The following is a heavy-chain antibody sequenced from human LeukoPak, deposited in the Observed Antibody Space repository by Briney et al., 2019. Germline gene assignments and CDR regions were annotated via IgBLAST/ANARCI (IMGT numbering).Heavy chain of an antibody. V-gene: IGHV1-8*03. D-gene: IGHD3-3*01. CDR1: GYTFTNYD. CDR2: MNPKSGYT. J-gene: IGHJ3*02. CDR3: ARGRRITIFGVVHVAFDI. Sequence: ASVKVSCRASGYTFTNYDINWVRQATGQGLEWMGWMNPKSGYTGYAQKFQGRVTITRDTSISTAYMELRGLRSEDTAVYYCARGRRITIFGVVHVAFDIWGQGTMVTVSS.